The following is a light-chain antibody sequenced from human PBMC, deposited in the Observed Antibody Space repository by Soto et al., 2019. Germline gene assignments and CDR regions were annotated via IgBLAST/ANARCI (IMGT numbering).Light chain of an antibody. Sequence: QSALTQPASVSGSPGQSITISCTGTSSDVGTYKYVSWYQQHPGNAPKVVIYDVSNRPSGVSNRFSGYKSGNTASLTISGLQAEDEADYYCSSYTSRSTPVFGGGTKVTVL. CDR2: DVS. J-gene: IGLJ2*01. CDR1: SSDVGTYKY. CDR3: SSYTSRSTPV. V-gene: IGLV2-14*03.